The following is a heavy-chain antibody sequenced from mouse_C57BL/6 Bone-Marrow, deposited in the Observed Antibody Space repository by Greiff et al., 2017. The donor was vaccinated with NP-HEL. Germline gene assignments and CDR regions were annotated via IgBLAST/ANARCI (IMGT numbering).Heavy chain of an antibody. V-gene: IGHV2-9-1*01. CDR3: AGRYDYYWYFDV. CDR2: IWTGGGT. D-gene: IGHD2-4*01. Sequence: VKLVESGPGLVAPSQTLSITCTVSGFSLTSYAISWVRQPPGKGLEWLGVIWTGGGTNYNASLISSMSIIKDNSKSHVFLKMNSMQTDETARYYCAGRYDYYWYFDVWGTGTTVTVSS. CDR1: GFSLTSYA. J-gene: IGHJ1*03.